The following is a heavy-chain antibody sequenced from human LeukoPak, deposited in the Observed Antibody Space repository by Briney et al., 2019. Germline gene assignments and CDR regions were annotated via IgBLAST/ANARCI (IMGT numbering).Heavy chain of an antibody. Sequence: GGSLRLSCAASGFTFSDYYMSWIRQAPGKGLEWVSYISSSGSTIYYADSVKGRFTISRDNAKNSLYLQMNSLRAEDTAVYYCARDQSYGDGNWFDPWGQGTLVTVSS. CDR3: ARDQSYGDGNWFDP. D-gene: IGHD1-26*01. J-gene: IGHJ5*02. V-gene: IGHV3-11*04. CDR2: ISSSGSTI. CDR1: GFTFSDYY.